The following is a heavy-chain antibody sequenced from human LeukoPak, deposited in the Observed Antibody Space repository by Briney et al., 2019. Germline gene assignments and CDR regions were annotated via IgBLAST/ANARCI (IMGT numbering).Heavy chain of an antibody. CDR1: GFNFRDYY. CDR2: SSGSGSSI. CDR3: ARYYYDSSGYYYFDF. Sequence: PGGSLRLSCAASGFNFRDYYMSWIRQAPGKGLEYISYSSGSGSSIYYADSVKGRFTISRDNAKNSLSLQMNSLRAEDTAVYFCARYYYDSSGYYYFDFWGQGTLVTVSS. J-gene: IGHJ4*02. V-gene: IGHV3-11*01. D-gene: IGHD3-22*01.